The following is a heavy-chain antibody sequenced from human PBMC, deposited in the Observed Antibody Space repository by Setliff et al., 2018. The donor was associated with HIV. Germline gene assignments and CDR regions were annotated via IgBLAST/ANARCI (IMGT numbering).Heavy chain of an antibody. V-gene: IGHV3-15*01. Sequence: PGGSLRLSCAASGFIFNKAWMNWVRQAPGKGLEWVGRIKSKSTGGTTDYAASVKGRFSISRDDSKNTLYLQMNSLRTEDTAVYYCTTGGYDGIIDSWGHGTLVTVSS. CDR1: GFIFNKAW. CDR2: IKSKSTGGTT. J-gene: IGHJ5*01. D-gene: IGHD5-12*01. CDR3: TTGGYDGIIDS.